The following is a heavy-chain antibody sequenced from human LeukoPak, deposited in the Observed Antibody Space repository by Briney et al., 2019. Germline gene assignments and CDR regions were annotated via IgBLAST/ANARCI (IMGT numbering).Heavy chain of an antibody. CDR1: GFTLSDYF. D-gene: IGHD4-23*01. Sequence: GGSLRLSCAVSGFTLSDYFMIWVRQVPGKGLQWVAYISKTGATIQYEDSVKGRFTISRDNAQNALYLQMNSLRVDDTGMYFCAREDYGGTKYDQWGQGTLVNVSS. V-gene: IGHV3-11*01. CDR3: AREDYGGTKYDQ. J-gene: IGHJ4*02. CDR2: ISKTGATI.